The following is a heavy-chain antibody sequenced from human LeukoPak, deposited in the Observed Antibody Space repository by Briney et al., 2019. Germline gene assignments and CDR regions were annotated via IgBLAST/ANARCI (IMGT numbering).Heavy chain of an antibody. CDR1: GFTVSSNY. CDR3: ARSANYYYYYMDV. V-gene: IGHV3-66*01. J-gene: IGHJ6*03. CDR2: IYSGGST. Sequence: GGSLRLSCAASGFTVSSNYMSWVRQAPGKGLEWVSVIYSGGSTYYADSVKGRFTISRDNSKNTLYLQMNSLRAEDTAVYYCARSANYYYYYMDVWGKGTTVTISS.